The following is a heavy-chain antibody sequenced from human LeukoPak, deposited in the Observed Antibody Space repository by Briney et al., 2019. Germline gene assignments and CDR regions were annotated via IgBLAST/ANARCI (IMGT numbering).Heavy chain of an antibody. CDR1: GLTVGFKC. CDR3: ATRPDGNDVPYFDY. Sequence: GGSLRLSCAASGLTVGFKCMSRVRKAPGKGLEWGSIIYSGGSSYYADSVKGRFTVSRDTSKNTLYLQMNSLRAEDTAVYYCATRPDGNDVPYFDYWGQGTLVTVSS. V-gene: IGHV3-66*01. J-gene: IGHJ4*02. D-gene: IGHD5-12*01. CDR2: IYSGGSS.